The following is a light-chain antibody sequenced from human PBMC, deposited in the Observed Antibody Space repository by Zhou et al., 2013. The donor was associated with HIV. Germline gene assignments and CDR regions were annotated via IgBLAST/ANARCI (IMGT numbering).Light chain of an antibody. CDR2: GAS. J-gene: IGKJ2*01. V-gene: IGKV3-20*01. CDR1: QTVPSNY. Sequence: EIVLTQSPGTLSLSPGERATLSCRASQTVPSNYLAWYQQKPGQAPRLLIYGASTGPLASQTGSVAVGLGQTFTLTISRLEPEDFAVYFCQQYGSSPFTFGQGTKLEIK. CDR3: QQYGSSPFT.